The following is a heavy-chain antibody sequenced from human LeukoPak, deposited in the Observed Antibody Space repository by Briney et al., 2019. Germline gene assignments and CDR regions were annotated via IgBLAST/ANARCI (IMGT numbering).Heavy chain of an antibody. J-gene: IGHJ4*02. CDR1: GFTFSSYA. CDR2: ISYDGSNK. V-gene: IGHV3-30-3*01. Sequence: GGSLRLSCAASGFTFSSYAMHWVRQAPGKGLEWVAVISYDGSNKYYADSVKGRFTISRDNSKNTLYLQMNSLRAEDTAVYYCAREGIYGDYSTDFDYWGQGTLVTVSS. D-gene: IGHD4-17*01. CDR3: AREGIYGDYSTDFDY.